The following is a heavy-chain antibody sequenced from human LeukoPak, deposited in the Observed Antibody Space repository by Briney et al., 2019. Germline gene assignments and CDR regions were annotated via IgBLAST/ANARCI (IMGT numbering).Heavy chain of an antibody. Sequence: GASVKVSCKASGYTFTSYDINWVRQATGQGLEWMGWMNPNSGNTGYAQKFQGRATMTRNTSISTAYMELSSLRSEDTAVYYCARSGSTLISWFDPWGQGTLVTVSS. CDR1: GYTFTSYD. D-gene: IGHD2-2*01. CDR3: ARSGSTLISWFDP. J-gene: IGHJ5*02. CDR2: MNPNSGNT. V-gene: IGHV1-8*01.